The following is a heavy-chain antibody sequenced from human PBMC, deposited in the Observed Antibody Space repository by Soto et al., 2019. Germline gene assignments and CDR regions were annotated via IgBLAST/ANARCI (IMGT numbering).Heavy chain of an antibody. D-gene: IGHD6-6*01. Sequence: ASVKVSCKASGGTFSSYAISWVRQAPGQGLEWMGGIIPIFGTANYAQKFQGRVTITADESTSTAYMELSSLRSEDTAVYYCTFYSSSSGYYYYGMDVWGQGTTVTVSS. CDR2: IIPIFGTA. CDR3: TFYSSSSGYYYYGMDV. V-gene: IGHV1-69*13. CDR1: GGTFSSYA. J-gene: IGHJ6*02.